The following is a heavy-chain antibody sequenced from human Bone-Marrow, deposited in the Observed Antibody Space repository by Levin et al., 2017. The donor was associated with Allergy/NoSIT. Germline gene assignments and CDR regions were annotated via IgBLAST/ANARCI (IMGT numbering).Heavy chain of an antibody. CDR2: INHSGST. CDR1: GGSFSGYY. V-gene: IGHV4-34*01. J-gene: IGHJ5*02. CDR3: ARYGYSSSWYSGGWFDP. D-gene: IGHD6-13*01. Sequence: PGGSLRLSCAVYGGSFSGYYWSWIRQPPGKGLEWIGEINHSGSTNYNPSLKSRVTISVDTSKNQFSLKLSSVTAADTAVYYCARYGYSSSWYSGGWFDPWGQGTLVTVSS.